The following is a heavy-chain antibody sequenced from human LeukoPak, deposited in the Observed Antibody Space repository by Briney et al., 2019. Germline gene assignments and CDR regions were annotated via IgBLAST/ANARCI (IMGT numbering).Heavy chain of an antibody. V-gene: IGHV3-7*01. CDR1: GFTFSTYW. CDR2: IKGDESAR. D-gene: IGHD1-26*01. Sequence: PGGSLGLSCAASGFTFSTYWMAWVRQAPGKGLEWVANIKGDESARHQADSVKGRFTISRDNAQNSLYLQMSSLRGEDTAVYYCARDVGGSLDYWGQGTLVTVSS. J-gene: IGHJ4*02. CDR3: ARDVGGSLDY.